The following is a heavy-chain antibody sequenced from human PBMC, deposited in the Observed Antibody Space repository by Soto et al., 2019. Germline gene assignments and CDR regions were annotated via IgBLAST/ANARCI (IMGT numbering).Heavy chain of an antibody. V-gene: IGHV4-34*01. CDR1: GGSFSGYY. CDR3: ARGDKQQLVLLLDS. Sequence: ETLSLTCAVYGGSFSGYYWSWIRQPPGKGLEWIGEINHSGSTNYNPSLKSRVTISVDTSKNQFSLKLSSVTAADTAVYYCARGDKQQLVLLLDSSAQGTLVIGSS. J-gene: IGHJ5*01. D-gene: IGHD6-13*01. CDR2: INHSGST.